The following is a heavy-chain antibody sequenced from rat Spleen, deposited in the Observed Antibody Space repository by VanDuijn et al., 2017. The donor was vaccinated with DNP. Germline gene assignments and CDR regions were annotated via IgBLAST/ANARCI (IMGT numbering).Heavy chain of an antibody. D-gene: IGHD4-3*01. CDR2: TNYHGGST. J-gene: IGHJ2*01. V-gene: IGHV5-22*01. CDR3: ARWYNSGYYFDY. CDR1: GFTFSDYY. Sequence: EVQLVESGGGLVQPGGSLKLSCAASGFTFSDYYMAWVRQAPTKGLEWVAYTNYHGGSTYNGYSVKGRFTIARDNAKSSLFLQMNSLRSEDMATYYCARWYNSGYYFDYWGQGVMVSVSS.